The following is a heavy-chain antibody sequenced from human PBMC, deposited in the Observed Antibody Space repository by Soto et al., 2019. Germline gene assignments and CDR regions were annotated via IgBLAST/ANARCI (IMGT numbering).Heavy chain of an antibody. Sequence: QVQLVESGGGVVQPGRSLRLSCAASGFTFSNFPMHWVRQAPGKGLELVAVISYGGINNYYADSVKGRFTISRDDSKNTVYLQMNGLRPEDTAVYFCARTTVVSGTPDFDYWGQGTLVTVSS. V-gene: IGHV3-30-3*01. CDR1: GFTFSNFP. CDR3: ARTTVVSGTPDFDY. D-gene: IGHD4-4*01. CDR2: ISYGGINN. J-gene: IGHJ4*02.